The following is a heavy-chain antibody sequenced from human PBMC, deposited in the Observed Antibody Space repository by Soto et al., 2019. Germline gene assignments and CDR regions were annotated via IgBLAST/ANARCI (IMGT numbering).Heavy chain of an antibody. Sequence: GGSLRLSCAASGFTFSSYSMNWVRQAPGKGLEWVSYISSSSSTIYYADSVKGRFTISRDNAKNSLYLQMNSLRAEDTAVYYCARDRSYCGGDCYSSYFDYWGQGTLVTVSS. J-gene: IGHJ4*02. D-gene: IGHD2-21*01. CDR1: GFTFSSYS. V-gene: IGHV3-48*01. CDR3: ARDRSYCGGDCYSSYFDY. CDR2: ISSSSSTI.